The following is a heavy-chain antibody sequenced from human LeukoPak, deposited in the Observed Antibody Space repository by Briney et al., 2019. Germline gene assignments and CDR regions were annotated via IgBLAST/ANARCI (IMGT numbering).Heavy chain of an antibody. CDR1: GLTFSSYA. CDR2: ISYDGSNK. Sequence: GGSLRLSCAASGLTFSSYAMHWVRQAPGKGLEWVAVISYDGSNKYYADSVKGRFTISRDNSKDTLYLQMNSLRAEDTAVYYCARAGRSNIDYWGQGTLVTVSS. CDR3: ARAGRSNIDY. J-gene: IGHJ4*02. V-gene: IGHV3-30-3*01. D-gene: IGHD4-11*01.